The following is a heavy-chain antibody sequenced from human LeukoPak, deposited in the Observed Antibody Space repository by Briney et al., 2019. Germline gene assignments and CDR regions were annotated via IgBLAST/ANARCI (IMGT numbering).Heavy chain of an antibody. D-gene: IGHD1-26*01. Sequence: GGSLRLSCAASGFTFSSYAMSWVRQAPGKGLGWVSAISGSGGRTYYADSVKGRFTISRDNFKDTVYVQMNSLRAEDTAVYYCAKLWRGSHPRYFDHWGQGTVVTVSS. CDR2: ISGSGGRT. CDR3: AKLWRGSHPRYFDH. CDR1: GFTFSSYA. J-gene: IGHJ4*02. V-gene: IGHV3-23*01.